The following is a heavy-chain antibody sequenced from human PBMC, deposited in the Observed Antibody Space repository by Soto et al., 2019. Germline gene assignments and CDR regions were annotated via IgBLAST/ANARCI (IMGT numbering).Heavy chain of an antibody. CDR2: ISFDGSNR. D-gene: IGHD3-22*01. V-gene: IGHV3-30*03. CDR1: GFTFSSHA. Sequence: XGSLRLSCSASGFTFSSHAMNWVRQAPGKGLDWVAVISFDGSNRYYADSQRGRLTISRDNSRNTLYLQMDNLRPDDTAIYYCARAHGPYYDSSYYGLARNYFDYWGQGTLVTVSS. CDR3: ARAHGPYYDSSYYGLARNYFDY. J-gene: IGHJ4*02.